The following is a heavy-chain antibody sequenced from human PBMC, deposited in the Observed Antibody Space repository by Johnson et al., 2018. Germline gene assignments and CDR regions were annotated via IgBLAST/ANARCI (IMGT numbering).Heavy chain of an antibody. V-gene: IGHV3-33*03. CDR3: AKDGQGGYYYYYMDV. J-gene: IGHJ6*03. CDR1: GFNFSNYG. CDR2: IWYDGSQK. Sequence: VQLVETGGGVVQPGRSXRLSCAASGFNFSNYGMHWVRQAPGKGLEWVAVIWYDGSQKYYTDSVMGRFTISKDNSKSTLYLQMNSLRAEDTALYYCAKDGQGGYYYYYMDVWGKGTTVTVSS. D-gene: IGHD3-16*01.